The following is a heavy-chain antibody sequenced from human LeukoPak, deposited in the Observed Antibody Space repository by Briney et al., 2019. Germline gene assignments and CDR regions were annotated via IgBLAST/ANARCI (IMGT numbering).Heavy chain of an antibody. D-gene: IGHD1-26*01. CDR3: ARVMWELRLFDP. CDR1: GGSISGYY. CDR2: VYYSGT. Sequence: PSETLSLTCSVSGGSISGYYWSWIRQPPGKGLEWIGYVYYSGTSYNPSLKSRVIISEDTSKNQFSLKLSSVTAADTAVYYCARVMWELRLFDPWGQGTLVTVSS. V-gene: IGHV4-59*12. J-gene: IGHJ5*02.